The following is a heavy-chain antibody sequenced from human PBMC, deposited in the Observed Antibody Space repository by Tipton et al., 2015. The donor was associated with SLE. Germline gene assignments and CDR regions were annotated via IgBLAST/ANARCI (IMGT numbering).Heavy chain of an antibody. CDR3: ARVVYSFSDAFDI. CDR2: IYSTGST. V-gene: IGHV4-61*02. Sequence: LRLSCSVSGGSISRGSYFWSWIRQPAGKGLEWIGRIYSTGSTDYNPSLKTRVTISVDTSKDQFSLRLSSVTAADTAAYFCARVVYSFSDAFDIWGQGTLVTVSS. CDR1: GGSISRGSYF. J-gene: IGHJ3*02. D-gene: IGHD6-13*01.